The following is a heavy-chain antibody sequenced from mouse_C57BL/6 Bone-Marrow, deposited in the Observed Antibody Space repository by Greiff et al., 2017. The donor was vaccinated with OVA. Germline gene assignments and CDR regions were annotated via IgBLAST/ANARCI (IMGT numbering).Heavy chain of an antibody. CDR3: ARGPNYYGSPWYSEV. Sequence: EVHLVESGPGLVKPSQSLSLTCSVTGYSITSGYYWNWIRQFPGNKLEWMGYISYDGSNYSNPSLKNRISITRDTSKNQFFLKMKSVTTEDTATYYCARGPNYYGSPWYSEVWGTETTGTVSS. D-gene: IGHD1-1*01. CDR2: ISYDGSN. J-gene: IGHJ1*03. CDR1: GYSITSGYY. V-gene: IGHV3-6*01.